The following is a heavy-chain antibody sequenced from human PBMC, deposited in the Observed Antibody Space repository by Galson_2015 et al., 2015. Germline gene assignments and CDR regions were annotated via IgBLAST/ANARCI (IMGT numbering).Heavy chain of an antibody. D-gene: IGHD6-19*01. Sequence: SLRLSCAASGFTFSSSAMHWVRQAPGKGLEWVAVISYDGSNKYYADSVKGRFTISRDNSKNTLYLQMNSLRAEDTAVYYCSRSRWQWLVKLDYWGQGTLVTVSS. CDR2: ISYDGSNK. V-gene: IGHV3-30-3*01. J-gene: IGHJ4*02. CDR3: SRSRWQWLVKLDY. CDR1: GFTFSSSA.